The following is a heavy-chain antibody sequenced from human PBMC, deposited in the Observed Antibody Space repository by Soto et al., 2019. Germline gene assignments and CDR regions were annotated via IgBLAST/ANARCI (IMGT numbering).Heavy chain of an antibody. CDR3: ARDLLDIVVVPAAIFGSKVATSRDYYYYMDV. D-gene: IGHD2-2*02. CDR2: INAGNGNT. V-gene: IGHV1-3*01. CDR1: GYTFTSYA. Sequence: ASVKVSCKASGYTFTSYAMHWVRQAPGQRLEWMGWINAGNGNTKYSQKFQGRVTITRDTSASTAYMELSSLRSEDTAVYYCARDLLDIVVVPAAIFGSKVATSRDYYYYMDVWGKGTTVTVSS. J-gene: IGHJ6*03.